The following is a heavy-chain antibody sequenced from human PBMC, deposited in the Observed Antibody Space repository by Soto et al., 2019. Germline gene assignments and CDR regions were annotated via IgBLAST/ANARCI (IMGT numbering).Heavy chain of an antibody. CDR2: ISAYNGNT. D-gene: IGHD5-18*01. Sequence: QVQLVQSGAEVKKPGASVKVSCKASGYTFTSYGISWVRQAPGQGLEWMGWISAYNGNTNYAQKLQGRVTMTTDTTPSTAYMELRSLGSDDTAVYYCERSRGYSYGFDYWGQGTLVTVSS. CDR1: GYTFTSYG. V-gene: IGHV1-18*01. J-gene: IGHJ4*02. CDR3: ERSRGYSYGFDY.